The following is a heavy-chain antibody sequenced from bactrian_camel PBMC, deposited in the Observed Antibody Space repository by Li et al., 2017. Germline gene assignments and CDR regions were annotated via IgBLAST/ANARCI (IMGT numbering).Heavy chain of an antibody. CDR2: LGRTDRTDGRT. CDR1: GYPFSTYC. V-gene: IGHV3S59*01. Sequence: VQLVESGGGSVEAGGSLTLSCKASGYPFSTYCMGWIRQAPGKEREGVAVLGRTDRTDGRTYYADSVKGRFTISQDNAKKTLHLQMDSLKPEGTAMYYCAATRRTTIQALGARFMDYRGKGTQVTVS. D-gene: IGHD3*01. J-gene: IGHJ7*01.